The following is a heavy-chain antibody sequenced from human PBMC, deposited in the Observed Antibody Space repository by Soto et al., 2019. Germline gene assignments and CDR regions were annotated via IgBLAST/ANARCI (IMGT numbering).Heavy chain of an antibody. J-gene: IGHJ5*02. D-gene: IGHD6-25*01. CDR2: INPNSGGT. CDR3: AGQTFTIAAASFGRSNWFDP. Sequence: ASVKVSCKASGYTFTGYYMHWVRQAPGQGLEWMGWINPNSGGTNYAQKFQGRVTMTRDTSISTAYMELSRLSSVTAADTAVYFCAGQTFTIAAASFGRSNWFDPWAPGTLVTVSS. CDR1: GYTFTGYY. V-gene: IGHV1-2*02.